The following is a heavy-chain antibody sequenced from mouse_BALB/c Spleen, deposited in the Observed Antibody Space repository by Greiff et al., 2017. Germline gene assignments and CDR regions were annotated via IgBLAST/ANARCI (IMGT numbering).Heavy chain of an antibody. V-gene: IGHV5-6-3*01. J-gene: IGHJ3*01. CDR1: GFTFSSYG. CDR3: ARDKWDSSGRFAY. D-gene: IGHD3-2*01. Sequence: EVKVVESGGGLVQPGGSLKLSCAASGFTFSSYGMSWVRQTPDKRLELVATINSNGGSTYCPDSVKGRFTISRDNAKNTLYLQMSSLKSEDTAMYYCARDKWDSSGRFAYWGQGTLVTVSA. CDR2: INSNGGST.